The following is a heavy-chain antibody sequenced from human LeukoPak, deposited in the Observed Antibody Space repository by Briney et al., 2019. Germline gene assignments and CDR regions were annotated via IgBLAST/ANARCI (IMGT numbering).Heavy chain of an antibody. Sequence: ASVKVSCKASGYTFTGYYMHWVRQAPGQGLEWMGIINPSGGSTSYAQKFQGRVTMTRDTSTSTVYMELSSLRSEDTAVYYCFLGGPPESYFDYWGQGTLVTVSS. J-gene: IGHJ4*02. D-gene: IGHD2-15*01. CDR2: INPSGGST. CDR3: FLGGPPESYFDY. CDR1: GYTFTGYY. V-gene: IGHV1-46*01.